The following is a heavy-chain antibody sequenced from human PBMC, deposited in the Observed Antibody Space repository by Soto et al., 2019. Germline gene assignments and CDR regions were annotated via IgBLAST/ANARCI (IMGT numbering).Heavy chain of an antibody. D-gene: IGHD3-22*01. Sequence: GASVKVSCKASGGTFSSYAISWVRQAPGQGLEWMGGIIPIFGTANYAQKFQGRVTITADESTSTAYMELSSLRSEDTAVYYCASKPNYYDSSGSLMDVWGQGTTVTVSS. CDR2: IIPIFGTA. CDR3: ASKPNYYDSSGSLMDV. J-gene: IGHJ6*02. CDR1: GGTFSSYA. V-gene: IGHV1-69*13.